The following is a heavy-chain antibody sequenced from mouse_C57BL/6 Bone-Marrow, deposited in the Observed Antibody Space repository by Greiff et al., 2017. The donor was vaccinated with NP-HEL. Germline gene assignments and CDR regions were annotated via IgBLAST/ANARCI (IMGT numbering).Heavy chain of an antibody. D-gene: IGHD6-1*01. J-gene: IGHJ4*01. V-gene: IGHV1-42*01. CDR2: INPSTGGT. CDR3: ASLSSLSYYAMDY. CDR1: GYSFTGYY. Sequence: VQLQQSGPELVKPGASVKISCKASGYSFTGYYMNWVKQSPEKSLEWIGEINPSTGGTTYNQKFKAKATLTVDKSSSTAYMQLKSLTSEDSADYYGASLSSLSYYAMDYWGQGTSVTVSS.